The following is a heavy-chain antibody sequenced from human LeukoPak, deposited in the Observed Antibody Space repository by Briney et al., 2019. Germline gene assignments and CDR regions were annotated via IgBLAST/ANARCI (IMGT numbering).Heavy chain of an antibody. CDR2: IYYTGST. Sequence: PSETLSLTCTVSGGSISSYYWNWIRQPPGKGLEWIGYIYYTGSTNYNPSLKSRVTISVDTSKNQFSLKLSSVTAADTAVYYCAIDFDWLSSFDYWGQGTLVAVSS. D-gene: IGHD3-9*01. CDR1: GGSISSYY. V-gene: IGHV4-59*12. CDR3: AIDFDWLSSFDY. J-gene: IGHJ4*02.